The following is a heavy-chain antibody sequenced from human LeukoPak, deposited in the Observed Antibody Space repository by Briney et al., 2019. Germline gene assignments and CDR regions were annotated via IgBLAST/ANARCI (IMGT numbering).Heavy chain of an antibody. CDR2: ISSSSSTI. Sequence: GGSLRLSCAASGFTFSSYSMNWVRQAPGKGLEWVSYISSSSSTIYYADSVKGRFTISRDNAKNSLYLQMNSLRAEDTAVYYCAKDMVYDYGDYKFDYWGQGTLVTVSS. CDR3: AKDMVYDYGDYKFDY. D-gene: IGHD4-17*01. J-gene: IGHJ4*02. CDR1: GFTFSSYS. V-gene: IGHV3-48*01.